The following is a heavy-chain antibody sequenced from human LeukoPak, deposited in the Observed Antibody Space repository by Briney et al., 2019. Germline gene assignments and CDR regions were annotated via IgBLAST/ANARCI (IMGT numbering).Heavy chain of an antibody. D-gene: IGHD6-19*01. J-gene: IGHJ4*02. Sequence: GRPLRLSCAASGFTFSNYDMHWVRQAPGKGLEWVAVIWFDGSNKFYADSVKGRFTISRDNSKNTLYLQMNSLRAEDTAVYYCASSAGALIDCWGQGTLVIVSS. CDR1: GFTFSNYD. V-gene: IGHV3-33*01. CDR2: IWFDGSNK. CDR3: ASSAGALIDC.